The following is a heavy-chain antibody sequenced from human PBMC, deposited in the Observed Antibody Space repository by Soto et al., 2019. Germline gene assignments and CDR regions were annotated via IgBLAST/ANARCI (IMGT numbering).Heavy chain of an antibody. V-gene: IGHV5-51*03. CDR2: IFPIDSDT. D-gene: IGHD2-21*02. CDR1: GYTFTRNW. CDR3: ATPGGRDFNAFDV. Sequence: PGESLKISCKGSGYTFTRNWIGWVRQMPGKGLEWMGIIFPIDSDTRYSPSSQGQVTISADNSISTAYLQWSSLKASDTAIYYCATPGGRDFNAFDVWGQGKMVTV. J-gene: IGHJ3*01.